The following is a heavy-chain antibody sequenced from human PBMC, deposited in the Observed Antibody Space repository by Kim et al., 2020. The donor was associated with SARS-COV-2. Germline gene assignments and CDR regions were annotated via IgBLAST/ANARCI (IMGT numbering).Heavy chain of an antibody. D-gene: IGHD3-22*01. V-gene: IGHV3-9*01. CDR1: GFTFDDYA. J-gene: IGHJ6*02. CDR2: ISWNSGSI. Sequence: GGSLRLSCAASGFTFDDYAMHWFRQAPGKGLEWVSGISWNSGSIGYADSVKGRFTISRDNAKNSLYLQMNSLRAEDTALYYCAKDRRSRYDTYYYYGMDVWGQGTTVTVSS. CDR3: AKDRRSRYDTYYYYGMDV.